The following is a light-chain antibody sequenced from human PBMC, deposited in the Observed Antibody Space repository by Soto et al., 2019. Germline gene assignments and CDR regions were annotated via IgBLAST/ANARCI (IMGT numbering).Light chain of an antibody. J-gene: IGKJ5*01. Sequence: STATLSLSPGDSATLSCRAPRXVSSYLSWCQQKPGQATRLXXYGEXSRATGIPERFSGSGSGTDFTLTISRLKTEYFSVYYCQQYGSSTPRTFGQGTRLDI. V-gene: IGKV3-20*01. CDR3: QQYGSSTPRT. CDR1: RXVSSY. CDR2: GEX.